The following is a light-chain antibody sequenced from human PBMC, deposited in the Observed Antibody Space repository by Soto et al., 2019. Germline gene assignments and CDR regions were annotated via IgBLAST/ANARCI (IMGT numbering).Light chain of an antibody. CDR3: SSYTTSSTRV. Sequence: QSALTQPASVSGSPGQSIAITCTGTNSDVGAFSYVSWYQQHPDKAPKLMIYEVSNRPSGVSNRFSGSKSVNTATLTISGLQTEDEADYYCSSYTTSSTRVFGTGTKLTVL. V-gene: IGLV2-14*03. CDR1: NSDVGAFSY. CDR2: EVS. J-gene: IGLJ1*01.